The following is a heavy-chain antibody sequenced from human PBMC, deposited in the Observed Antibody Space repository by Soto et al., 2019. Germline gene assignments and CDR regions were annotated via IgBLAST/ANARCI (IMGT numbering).Heavy chain of an antibody. CDR3: ARRLVYYYDSSGAFDY. CDR2: IYYSGST. J-gene: IGHJ4*02. Sequence: SETLSLTCTVSGGSVSSGSYYWSWIRQPPGKGLEWIGYIYYSGSTSYNPSPKSRVTISVDTSKNQFSLKLSSVTAADTAVYYCARRLVYYYDSSGAFDYWGQGTLVTVSS. V-gene: IGHV4-61*01. D-gene: IGHD3-22*01. CDR1: GGSVSSGSYY.